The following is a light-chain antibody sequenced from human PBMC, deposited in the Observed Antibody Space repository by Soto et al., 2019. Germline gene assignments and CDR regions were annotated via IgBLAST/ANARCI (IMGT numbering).Light chain of an antibody. CDR1: QSVDNNY. Sequence: EIVLTQSPGTLSLSPGERATLSCRASQSVDNNYLAWYQQKPGQAPRLLIYRAFNRATGFPDRFSGSGSGTYFTLTIGRLEPEEFAVYYCQQNASSPLTFGGGTKVEI. J-gene: IGKJ4*01. V-gene: IGKV3-20*01. CDR2: RAF. CDR3: QQNASSPLT.